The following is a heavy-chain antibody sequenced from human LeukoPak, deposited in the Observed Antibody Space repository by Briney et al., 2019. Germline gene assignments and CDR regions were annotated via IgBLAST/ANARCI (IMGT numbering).Heavy chain of an antibody. CDR2: IYYSGST. V-gene: IGHV4-30-4*01. CDR1: GGSISSGDYY. Sequence: SETLSLTCTVSGGSISSGDYYWRWIRQPPGKGLEWIGYIYYSGSTYYNPSLKSRVTISVDTSKNQFSLKLSSVTAADTAVYYCARDYYGSGSYYPNWFDPWGQGTLVTVSS. J-gene: IGHJ5*02. D-gene: IGHD3-10*01. CDR3: ARDYYGSGSYYPNWFDP.